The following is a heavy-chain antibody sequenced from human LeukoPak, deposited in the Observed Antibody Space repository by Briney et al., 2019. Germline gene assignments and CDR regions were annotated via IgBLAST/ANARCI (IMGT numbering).Heavy chain of an antibody. D-gene: IGHD5-12*01. CDR3: ARGGPMVATLDY. CDR2: INHTGTT. J-gene: IGHJ4*02. CDR1: GGSFSGYY. V-gene: IGHV4-34*01. Sequence: SETLSLTCAVYGGSFSGYYWSWIRQPPGKGLEWIGEINHTGTTNYNPSPKSRVTISVDTSKNQFSLKLSSVTAADTAVYYCARGGPMVATLDYWGQGTLVTLSS.